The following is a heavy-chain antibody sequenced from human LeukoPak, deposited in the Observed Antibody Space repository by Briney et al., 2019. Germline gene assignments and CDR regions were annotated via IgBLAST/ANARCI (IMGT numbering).Heavy chain of an antibody. CDR1: GFTFSSYA. J-gene: IGHJ4*02. CDR2: ISYDGSNK. CDR3: VKDRVQSSGWGILGDY. V-gene: IGHV3-30*14. Sequence: TGGSLRLSCAASGFTFSSYAMHWVRQAPGKGLEWVAVISYDGSNKYYADSVKGRFTISRDNSKNTLFLQMSSLTADDTAFYYCVKDRVQSSGWGILGDYWGQGTLVTVSS. D-gene: IGHD6-19*01.